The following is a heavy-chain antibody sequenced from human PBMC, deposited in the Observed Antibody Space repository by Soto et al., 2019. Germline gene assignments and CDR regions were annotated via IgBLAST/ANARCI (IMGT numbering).Heavy chain of an antibody. V-gene: IGHV1-18*01. D-gene: IGHD3-3*01. CDR2: ISAYNGNT. J-gene: IGHJ6*03. CDR3: ARGGFWSGYYSPYYYYYMDV. Sequence: ASVKVSCKASGYNFTSYGISWVRQAPGQGLEWMGWISAYNGNTNYAQKLQGRVSMTTDTYTRTAYMVLRSLRSDDTAVYYWARGGFWSGYYSPYYYYYMDVWGKGTTVTVSS. CDR1: GYNFTSYG.